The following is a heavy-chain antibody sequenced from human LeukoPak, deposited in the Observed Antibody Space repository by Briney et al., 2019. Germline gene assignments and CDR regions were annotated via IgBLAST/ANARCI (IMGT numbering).Heavy chain of an antibody. CDR1: GGSISSYY. Sequence: SETLSLTCTVSGGSISSYYWSWIRKPPGKGLEWIGYIYYSGSTNYNPSLKSRVTISVDTSKNQFSLELSSVTAADTAVYYCARVVDHGYSDYWGLGTLVTVSS. CDR2: IYYSGST. CDR3: ARVVDHGYSDY. J-gene: IGHJ4*02. V-gene: IGHV4-59*01. D-gene: IGHD5-24*01.